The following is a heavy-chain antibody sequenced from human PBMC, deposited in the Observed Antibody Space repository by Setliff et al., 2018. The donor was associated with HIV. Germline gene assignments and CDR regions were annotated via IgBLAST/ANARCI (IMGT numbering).Heavy chain of an antibody. CDR3: ARDMTYYFDSSGSFGWFDP. J-gene: IGHJ5*02. Sequence: SETLSLTCTVSGGSIRSSTYYWGWIRQSPGKGLEWIGSLHYSGNTYYNSSLKSRVTISLDTSTNQFSLKLNSVTAADTAVYYCARDMTYYFDSSGSFGWFDPWGQGTLVTVSS. V-gene: IGHV4-39*07. CDR2: LHYSGNT. CDR1: GGSIRSSTYY. D-gene: IGHD3-22*01.